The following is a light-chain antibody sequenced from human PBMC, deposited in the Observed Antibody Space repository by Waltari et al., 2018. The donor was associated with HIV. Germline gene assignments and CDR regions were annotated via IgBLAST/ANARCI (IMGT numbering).Light chain of an antibody. CDR2: EDD. J-gene: IGLJ1*01. Sequence: FMLTQPHSVSDSPGQTVTTTCTRSHGRIDSNSVTWYQQRPCRSPTTVIDEDDQRPSGVPGRFSGSIDRSSNSASLTISGLMTEDEADYYCQSYDSNTRIFGTGTKVTVL. CDR3: QSYDSNTRI. CDR1: HGRIDSNS. V-gene: IGLV6-57*01.